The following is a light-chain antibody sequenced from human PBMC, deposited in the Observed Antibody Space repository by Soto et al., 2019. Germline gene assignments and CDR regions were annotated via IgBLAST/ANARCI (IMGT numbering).Light chain of an antibody. Sequence: QSVLTQPPSVSAAPGQKVTISCSGSSSNIGNYYVCWYQHLPGTAPKFLIDENDKRPSGIPDRFSGSKSGTSATLDITGLQPGDEADYYCAAWDGNLRAVVFGGGTKLTVL. V-gene: IGLV1-51*02. CDR2: END. CDR3: AAWDGNLRAVV. CDR1: SSNIGNYY. J-gene: IGLJ2*01.